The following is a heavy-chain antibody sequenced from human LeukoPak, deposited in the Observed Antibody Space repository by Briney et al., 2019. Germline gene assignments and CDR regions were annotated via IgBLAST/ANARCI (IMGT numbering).Heavy chain of an antibody. CDR3: ARWLGWDIVLMVYALDH. Sequence: ASVKVSCKASGYTFTGYYMHWVRQAPGQGLEWMGWINPNSGGTNYAQKFQGRVTMTRDTSISTAYMELSRLRSDDTAVYYCARWLGWDIVLMVYALDHWGQGTLVTVSS. D-gene: IGHD2-8*01. V-gene: IGHV1-2*02. J-gene: IGHJ4*02. CDR1: GYTFTGYY. CDR2: INPNSGGT.